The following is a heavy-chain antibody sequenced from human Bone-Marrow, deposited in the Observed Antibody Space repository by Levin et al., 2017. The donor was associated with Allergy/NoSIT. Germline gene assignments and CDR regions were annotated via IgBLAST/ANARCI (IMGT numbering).Heavy chain of an antibody. V-gene: IGHV3-11*01. Sequence: RSGGSLRLSCAASGFTFSDYYMNWIRQAPGKGLEWLSYISPTGSTIYADSVKGRFTISRDNAQNSLYLQLNSLRAEDTAVYYCGRPYSDCEHHFDYWGQGTLVTVSS. CDR2: ISPTGSTI. CDR1: GFTFSDYY. D-gene: IGHD1-26*01. CDR3: GRPYSDCEHHFDY. J-gene: IGHJ4*02.